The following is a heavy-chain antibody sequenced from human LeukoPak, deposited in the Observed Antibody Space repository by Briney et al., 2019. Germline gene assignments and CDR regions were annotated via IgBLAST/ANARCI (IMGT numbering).Heavy chain of an antibody. CDR3: AKDPNGDYIGTFDI. D-gene: IGHD4-17*01. CDR1: GFTFSSYA. V-gene: IGHV3-23*01. Sequence: GGSLRLSCSASGFTFSSYAMSWVRQAPGRGLEWVSSNSISGDNTYYADSVKGRFTISRDNSKNTLYLQMNSLRAEDTAVYYCAKDPNGDYIGTFDIWGQGTMVTVSS. J-gene: IGHJ3*02. CDR2: NSISGDNT.